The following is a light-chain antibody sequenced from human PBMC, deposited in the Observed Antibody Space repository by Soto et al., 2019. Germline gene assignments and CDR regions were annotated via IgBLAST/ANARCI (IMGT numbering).Light chain of an antibody. CDR2: QDS. Sequence: SYELTQPPSVSVSPGQTASITCSGDKLGDKYACWYQQKPGQSPVLVIYQDSKRPSGIPERFSGSNSGNTATLTISGTQAMDEADYYCQAWDSSTYNYVFGTGTKLPS. CDR3: QAWDSSTYNYV. V-gene: IGLV3-1*01. J-gene: IGLJ1*01. CDR1: KLGDKY.